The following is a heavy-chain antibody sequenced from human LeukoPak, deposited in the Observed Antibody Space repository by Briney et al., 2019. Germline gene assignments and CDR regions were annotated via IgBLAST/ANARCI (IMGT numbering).Heavy chain of an antibody. CDR3: ARTLHTSGWSPFDY. CDR1: DYSICSGYF. CDR2: VYHSGST. D-gene: IGHD6-25*01. V-gene: IGHV4-38-2*02. Sequence: PSETLSLTXTVSDYSICSGYFWGWIRQPPGKGLEWIGNVYHSGSTWYKSSLESRVTISIDTSKNHFSLNLRSVTAADTAVYYCARTLHTSGWSPFDYWGQGILVTVSS. J-gene: IGHJ4*02.